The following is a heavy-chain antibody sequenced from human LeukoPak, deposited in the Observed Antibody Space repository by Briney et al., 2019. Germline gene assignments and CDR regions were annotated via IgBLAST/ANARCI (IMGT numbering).Heavy chain of an antibody. D-gene: IGHD3-10*01. CDR3: AKDQYGSGSYYSPNWFDP. V-gene: IGHV3-23*01. CDR2: ISGSGGST. Sequence: GSLRLSCAASGFTFSSYAMSWVRQAPGKGLEWVSAISGSGGSTYYADSVKGRFTISRDNSKNTLYLQMNSLRAEDTAVYYCAKDQYGSGSYYSPNWFDPWGQGTLVTVSS. CDR1: GFTFSSYA. J-gene: IGHJ5*02.